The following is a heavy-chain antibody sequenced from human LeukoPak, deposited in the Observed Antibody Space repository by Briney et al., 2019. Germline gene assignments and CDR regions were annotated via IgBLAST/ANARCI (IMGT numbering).Heavy chain of an antibody. CDR1: GGSIRSHY. D-gene: IGHD3-22*01. CDR3: TCGYISYYVMEV. V-gene: IGHV4-59*11. CDR2: MYYSGST. Sequence: SETLSLTCTVSGGSIRSHYWTWIRQAPGKALEWIGYMYYSGSTDYNPSLKSRVIISADTSKNQFSLKMSSVTAADTAIYYCTCGYISYYVMEVWGQGTTVTVSS. J-gene: IGHJ6*02.